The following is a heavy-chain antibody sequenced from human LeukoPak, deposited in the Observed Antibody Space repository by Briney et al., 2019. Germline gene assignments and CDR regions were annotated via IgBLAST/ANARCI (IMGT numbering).Heavy chain of an antibody. J-gene: IGHJ4*02. Sequence: GGSLRLSCAASGFTFNTYSMSWVRQAPGKGLEWVSIISRASESIFYADSVKGRFTISRDNAKNSLYLQMNSLRAEDMALYYCAKARLPHYYDSSGYQLGSYFDYWGQGTLVTVSS. V-gene: IGHV3-21*04. CDR3: AKARLPHYYDSSGYQLGSYFDY. D-gene: IGHD3-22*01. CDR1: GFTFNTYS. CDR2: ISRASESI.